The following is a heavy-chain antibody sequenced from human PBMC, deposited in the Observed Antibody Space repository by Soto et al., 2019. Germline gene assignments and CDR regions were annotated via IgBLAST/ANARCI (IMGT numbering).Heavy chain of an antibody. D-gene: IGHD3-10*01. Sequence: PXETLSLTCSVTGASVSTYSWSWIRQSPGKGLERIGYIHYSGGTNYTPSLRSRVTISVDTSKNQLSLNLTSLTAADTAVYYCARGGTSGSAVFNWFDTWGQGTLVTVS. J-gene: IGHJ5*02. V-gene: IGHV4-59*02. CDR3: ARGGTSGSAVFNWFDT. CDR1: GASVSTYS. CDR2: IHYSGGT.